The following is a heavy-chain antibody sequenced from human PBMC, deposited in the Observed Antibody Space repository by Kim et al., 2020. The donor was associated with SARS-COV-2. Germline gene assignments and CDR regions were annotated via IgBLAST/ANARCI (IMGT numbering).Heavy chain of an antibody. J-gene: IGHJ5*02. CDR2: IYYSGST. Sequence: SETLSLTCTVSGGSISSYYWSWIRQPPGKGLEWIGYIYYSGSTNYNPSLKSRVTISVDTSKNQFSLKLSSVTAADTAVYYCARRVAAAGGNWFDPWGQGTLVTVSS. D-gene: IGHD6-13*01. CDR1: GGSISSYY. CDR3: ARRVAAAGGNWFDP. V-gene: IGHV4-59*08.